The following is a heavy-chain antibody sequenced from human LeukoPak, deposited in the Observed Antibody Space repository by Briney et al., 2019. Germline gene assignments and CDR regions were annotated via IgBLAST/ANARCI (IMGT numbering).Heavy chain of an antibody. D-gene: IGHD1-26*01. Sequence: PGGSLRLSCAASGFTFSSYAMHWVRQAPGKGLEWVAVISYDGSNKYYADSVKGRFTISRDNSKNTLYLQMNSLRAEDTAVYYCARDLSLITLPEEWELLEGYYYGMDVWGQGTTVTVSS. CDR1: GFTFSSYA. CDR2: ISYDGSNK. J-gene: IGHJ6*02. CDR3: ARDLSLITLPEEWELLEGYYYGMDV. V-gene: IGHV3-30-3*01.